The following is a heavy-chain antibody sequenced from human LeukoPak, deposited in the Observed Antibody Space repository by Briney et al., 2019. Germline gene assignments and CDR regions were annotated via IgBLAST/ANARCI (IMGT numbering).Heavy chain of an antibody. CDR3: ARESQGDYYDSSD. Sequence: SETLSLTCTVSGGSISSGGYYWSWIRQHPGKGLEWIGYIYYSGSTYYNPSLKSRVTISVDTSKNQFSLKLSFVTAADTAVYYCARESQGDYYDSSDWGQGTLVTVSS. V-gene: IGHV4-31*03. D-gene: IGHD3-22*01. CDR2: IYYSGST. J-gene: IGHJ4*02. CDR1: GGSISSGGYY.